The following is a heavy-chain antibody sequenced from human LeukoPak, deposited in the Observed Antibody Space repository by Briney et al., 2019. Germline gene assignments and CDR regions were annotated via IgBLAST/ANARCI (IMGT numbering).Heavy chain of an antibody. J-gene: IGHJ2*01. V-gene: IGHV4-30-2*01. Sequence: PSETLSLTCTVSGGSISSGGYYWSWIRQPPGKGLEWIGYIYQSGSTYYNPSLKSRVTISVDRSKNQFSLKLSSVTAADTAVYYCARGEQWLGYWYFDLWGRGTLVTVSS. CDR3: ARGEQWLGYWYFDL. CDR2: IYQSGST. CDR1: GGSISSGGYY. D-gene: IGHD6-19*01.